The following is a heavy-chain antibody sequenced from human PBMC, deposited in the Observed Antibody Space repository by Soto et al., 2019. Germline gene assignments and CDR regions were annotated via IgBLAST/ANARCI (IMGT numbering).Heavy chain of an antibody. V-gene: IGHV4-59*01. CDR1: GASITTYY. J-gene: IGHJ5*02. CDR3: ASDLKEYCSDGKCNWFDP. CDR2: ISYSGST. D-gene: IGHD2-15*01. Sequence: SQTLSLTCTVSGASITTYYWSWIRQHTGKGLEWIGYISYSGSTDYNPSPKSRVAISFDASKNQISLQVRSATAADAAVYYCASDLKEYCSDGKCNWFDPWGQGTLVTVSS.